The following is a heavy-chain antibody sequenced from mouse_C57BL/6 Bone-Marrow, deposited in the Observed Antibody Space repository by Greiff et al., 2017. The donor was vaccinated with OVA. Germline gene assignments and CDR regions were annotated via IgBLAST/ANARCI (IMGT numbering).Heavy chain of an antibody. J-gene: IGHJ3*01. CDR2: ISSGGSYT. CDR1: GFTFSSYG. D-gene: IGHD1-1*01. Sequence: EVQVVESGGDLVKPGGSLILSCAASGFTFSSYGMSWVRPPPDKRLLWVATISSGGSYTFYPDSVKGRFTIARDNAKNTLYLQMSSLKSEDTAMYYCAGRVPYYGSSYGWFAYWGQGTLVTVSA. V-gene: IGHV5-6*01. CDR3: AGRVPYYGSSYGWFAY.